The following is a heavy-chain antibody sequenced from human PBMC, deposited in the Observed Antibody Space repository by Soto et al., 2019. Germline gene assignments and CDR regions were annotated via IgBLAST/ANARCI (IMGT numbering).Heavy chain of an antibody. CDR1: GFSLTTRGVG. CDR3: AHIPNYYQSDWFDP. V-gene: IGHV2-5*02. Sequence: QITLKESGPTLVKPTQTLTLTCTCSGFSLTTRGVGVGWIRQPPGKALECLALIYWDDDKRYSPSLQSRLSITKDTSTNQVDLTMTNVDPVDTATYYCAHIPNYYQSDWFDPWGQGTLVSVSS. CDR2: IYWDDDK. D-gene: IGHD3-10*01. J-gene: IGHJ5*02.